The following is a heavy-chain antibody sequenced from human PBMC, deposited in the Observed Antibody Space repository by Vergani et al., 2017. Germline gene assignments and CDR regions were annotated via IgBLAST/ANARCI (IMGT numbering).Heavy chain of an antibody. CDR3: AKGGWNYWFDS. CDR1: GFSFTTYA. D-gene: IGHD1-1*01. CDR2: INTNGDYT. Sequence: EVQLLESGGDLVQPGGSLRLSCAASGFSFTTYAMSWFRQAPGKGLEWVSPINTNGDYTLYGDSVKGRFTISRDNSKSTLYLQMNSLRAEDTAIYYCAKGGWNYWFDSWGQGTLVIVS. J-gene: IGHJ5*01. V-gene: IGHV3-23*01.